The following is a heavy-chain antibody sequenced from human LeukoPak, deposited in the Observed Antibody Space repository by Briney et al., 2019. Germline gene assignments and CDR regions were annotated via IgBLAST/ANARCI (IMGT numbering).Heavy chain of an antibody. V-gene: IGHV4-39*07. CDR3: ARDDVADPFDI. CDR2: VFYGGSTYT. D-gene: IGHD2-15*01. CDR1: GGSISSNNYY. Sequence: SETLSLTCTVSGGSISSNNYYWAWIRQPPGKGLEWIGSVFYGGSTYTYYNPSLKSQLTISLDTSKNQFSLRVSSVTAADTAVYYCARDDVADPFDIWGQGTMVTVSS. J-gene: IGHJ3*02.